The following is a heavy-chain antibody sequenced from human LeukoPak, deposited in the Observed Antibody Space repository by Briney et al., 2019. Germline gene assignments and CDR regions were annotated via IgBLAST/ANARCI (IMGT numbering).Heavy chain of an antibody. J-gene: IGHJ4*02. CDR3: TRHTGYISGQYSNYEDS. V-gene: IGHV4-39*01. D-gene: IGHD4-11*01. CDR2: IYHSGST. CDR1: GGSISSRTYY. Sequence: SETLSLTCTVSGGSISSRTYYWGWVRQPPGKGLEWIGSIYHSGSTYYNPSLKSRVTISVDTSKNQFSLKLSSVTAADTALYYCTRHTGYISGQYSNYEDSWGQGTLVTVSS.